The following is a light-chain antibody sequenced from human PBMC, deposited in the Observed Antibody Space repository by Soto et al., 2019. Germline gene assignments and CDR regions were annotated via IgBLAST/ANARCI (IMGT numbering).Light chain of an antibody. Sequence: EIVMTQSPATLSVSPGERATLSCRASQSVSGNLAGYQQKPGQAPRLLIYGASTRATGIPARFSGSGSGTEFTLTISSLQSEDFAVYYCQQYYNWPPTFGQGTKVEIK. CDR1: QSVSGN. V-gene: IGKV3D-15*01. CDR2: GAS. CDR3: QQYYNWPPT. J-gene: IGKJ1*01.